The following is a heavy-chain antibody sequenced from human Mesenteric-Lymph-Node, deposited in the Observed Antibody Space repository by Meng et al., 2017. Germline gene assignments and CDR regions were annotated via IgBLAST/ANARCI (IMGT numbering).Heavy chain of an antibody. V-gene: IGHV4-59*01. CDR3: ARETPVSVAGTGYFAS. CDR2: IHYSGDT. J-gene: IGHJ3*01. Sequence: SETLSPTCTVSGGSISNFYWSWIRQPPGKGLEWIGYIHYSGDTFYNPSLNSRVTISLDASKNQFSLKLNSVTAADTAVYFCARETPVSVAGTGYFASWGQGTMVTVSS. CDR1: GGSISNFY. D-gene: IGHD6-19*01.